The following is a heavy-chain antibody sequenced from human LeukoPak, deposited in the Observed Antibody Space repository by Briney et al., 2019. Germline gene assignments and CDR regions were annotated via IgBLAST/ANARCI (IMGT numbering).Heavy chain of an antibody. CDR3: ARGPLLWFGELIRAFDI. J-gene: IGHJ3*02. CDR1: GGSISSGGYY. D-gene: IGHD3-10*01. Sequence: PSETLSLTCTVSGGSISSGGYYWSWIRQHPGKGLEWIGYIYYSGSTYYNPSLKSRVTISVDTSKNQFSLKLSSVTAADTAVYYCARGPLLWFGELIRAFDIWGQGTMVTVSS. V-gene: IGHV4-31*03. CDR2: IYYSGST.